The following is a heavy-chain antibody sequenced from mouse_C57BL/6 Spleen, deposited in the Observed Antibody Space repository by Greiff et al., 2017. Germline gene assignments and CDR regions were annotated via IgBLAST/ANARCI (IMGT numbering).Heavy chain of an antibody. CDR3: AKPDGSSLYYAMDY. Sequence: VTLVESVPGLVAPSQSLSITCTVSGFSLTSYGVSWVRQPPGKGLEWLGVIWGDGSTNYHSALISRLRISKDNSKSQVFLKLNSMQTDDKATDYCAKPDGSSLYYAMDYWGQGTSVTVSS. CDR2: IWGDGST. CDR1: GFSLTSYG. V-gene: IGHV2-3*01. J-gene: IGHJ4*01. D-gene: IGHD1-1*01.